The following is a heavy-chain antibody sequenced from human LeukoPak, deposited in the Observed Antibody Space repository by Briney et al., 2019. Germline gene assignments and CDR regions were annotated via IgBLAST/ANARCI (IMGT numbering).Heavy chain of an antibody. V-gene: IGHV3-23*01. CDR2: ITNTGGRT. J-gene: IGHJ5*02. Sequence: GSLRLSCVASGFSFSSYAMSWVRQAPGKGLAWVSGITNTGGRTYYADSVKGRFTISRDNSKNTLYLQMNSLRAEDTAIYSCAKDFEGTCDPWGQGTLVTVSS. CDR3: AKDFEGTCDP. D-gene: IGHD3-10*01. CDR1: GFSFSSYA.